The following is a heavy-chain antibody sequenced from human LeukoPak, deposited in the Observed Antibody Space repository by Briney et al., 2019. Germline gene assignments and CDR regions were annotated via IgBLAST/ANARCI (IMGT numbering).Heavy chain of an antibody. Sequence: SETLSLTCTVSGGSISSYYWSWIRQPPGKGLEWIGYIYYSGTTNCHPSLKSRVTISVDTSKNQFSLKLSSVTAADTAVYYCARGVYIAAAQYGYWGQGTLVTVSS. CDR1: GGSISSYY. CDR3: ARGVYIAAAQYGY. D-gene: IGHD6-13*01. J-gene: IGHJ4*02. CDR2: IYYSGTT. V-gene: IGHV4-59*01.